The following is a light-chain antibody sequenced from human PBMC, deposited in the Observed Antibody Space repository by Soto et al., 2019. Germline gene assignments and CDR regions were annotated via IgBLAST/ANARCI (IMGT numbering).Light chain of an antibody. J-gene: IGLJ1*01. CDR2: GHT. CDR3: QSHDSSLSTYV. V-gene: IGLV1-40*01. CDR1: SSNNGAGYD. Sequence: QSVLTQPPSVSGALGQRVTISCTGSSSNNGAGYDVHWYQQLPGTAPKLLIYGHTNRPSGVPDRFSGSRSGTSASLAISGLQAEDEADYYCQSHDSSLSTYVFGTGTKLTVL.